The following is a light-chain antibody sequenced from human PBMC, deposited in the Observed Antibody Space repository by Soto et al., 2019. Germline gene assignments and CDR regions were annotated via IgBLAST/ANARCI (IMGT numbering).Light chain of an antibody. CDR3: QQCYTTPYT. CDR1: QTIKSY. CDR2: GAS. Sequence: DIQMTQSPSSLSASVGDRVTITCRASQTIKSYLNWYQHKPGKAPQLLISGASSLQGGVPSRFSGGASGPEFTLTISSLQPEDIATYYCQQCYTTPYTFGQGTKLDLK. V-gene: IGKV1-39*01. J-gene: IGKJ2*01.